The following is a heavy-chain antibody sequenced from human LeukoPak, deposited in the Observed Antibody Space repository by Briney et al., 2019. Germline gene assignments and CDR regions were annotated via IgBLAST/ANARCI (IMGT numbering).Heavy chain of an antibody. J-gene: IGHJ4*02. Sequence: SETLSLTCTVSGGSISSYYWSWIRQPPGKGLEWIGCIYYSGSTNYNPSLKSRVTISVDTSKNQFSLKLSSVTAVDTAVYYCARVNMYSSGVDYWGQGTLLTVSS. CDR3: ARVNMYSSGVDY. V-gene: IGHV4-59*01. D-gene: IGHD6-19*01. CDR1: GGSISSYY. CDR2: IYYSGST.